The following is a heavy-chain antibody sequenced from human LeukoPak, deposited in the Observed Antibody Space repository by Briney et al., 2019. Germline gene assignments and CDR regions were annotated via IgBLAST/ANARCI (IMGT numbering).Heavy chain of an antibody. Sequence: GGSLRLSCAASGFTFSSYAMSWVRQAPGKGLEWVSGIRGSGTTTYYADSVKGRFTVSRDNSKNTLYLQMNSLRAEDTAVYYCAKDPSWGYEYYYMDVWGKGTTVTVSS. V-gene: IGHV3-23*01. CDR2: IRGSGTTT. CDR3: AKDPSWGYEYYYMDV. D-gene: IGHD7-27*01. J-gene: IGHJ6*03. CDR1: GFTFSSYA.